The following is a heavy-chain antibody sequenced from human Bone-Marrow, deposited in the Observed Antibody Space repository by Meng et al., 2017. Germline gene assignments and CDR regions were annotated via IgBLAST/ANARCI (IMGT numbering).Heavy chain of an antibody. CDR1: GFTFGDYA. J-gene: IGHJ4*01. CDR3: TRAFKDTKYCFDY. CDR2: IRSKAYGGTT. Sequence: SCTASGFTFGDYAMSWFRQAPGKGLEWVAFIRSKAYGGTTEYAASVEGSFTISRDDSKSIAYLQMNSLKTEDTAVYYCTRAFKDTKYCFDYWGHGTLVTVSS. D-gene: IGHD2-2*01. V-gene: IGHV3-49*03.